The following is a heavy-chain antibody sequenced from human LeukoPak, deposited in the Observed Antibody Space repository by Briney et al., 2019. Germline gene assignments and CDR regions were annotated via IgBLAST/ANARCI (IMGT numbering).Heavy chain of an antibody. D-gene: IGHD3-3*01. CDR1: GYSFNSYG. CDR3: ARDGVSGHFDY. J-gene: IGHJ4*01. Sequence: ASVKVSCKASGYSFNSYGICWVRQAPGQGLEWIGWIDPSNGNIKYAEKLEGRVTMTTDTSTSTAYMDLRSLRSDDTAVYYCARDGVSGHFDYWGHGTQVTVSS. V-gene: IGHV1-18*01. CDR2: IDPSNGNI.